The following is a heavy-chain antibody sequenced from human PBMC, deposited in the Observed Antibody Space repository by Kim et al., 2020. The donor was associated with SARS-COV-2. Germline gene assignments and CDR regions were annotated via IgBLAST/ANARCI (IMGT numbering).Heavy chain of an antibody. Sequence: SETLSLTCTVSGGSISSSSDYWGWNRQPPGKGLEWIGSIHYSGSTYYNPSLKSRVTISVDTSKNQFSLKLSSVTAADTAVYYCARPLRVTMIVVVNGGWFDRGGQGTLVSVSS. CDR1: GGSISSSSDY. CDR3: ARPLRVTMIVVVNGGWFDR. CDR2: IHYSGST. V-gene: IGHV4-39*01. D-gene: IGHD3-22*01. J-gene: IGHJ5*02.